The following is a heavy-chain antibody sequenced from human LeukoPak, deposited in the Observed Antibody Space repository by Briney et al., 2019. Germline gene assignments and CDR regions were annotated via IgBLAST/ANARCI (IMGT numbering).Heavy chain of an antibody. D-gene: IGHD6-13*01. V-gene: IGHV1-2*02. Sequence: ASVKVSCKASGYTFTGYYMHWVRQAPGQGLEWMGWINPNSGGTNYAQKFQGRVTMTRDTSISTAYMEPSRLRSDDTAVYYCASFDSSSWDAFDIWGQGTMVTVSS. CDR2: INPNSGGT. CDR3: ASFDSSSWDAFDI. J-gene: IGHJ3*02. CDR1: GYTFTGYY.